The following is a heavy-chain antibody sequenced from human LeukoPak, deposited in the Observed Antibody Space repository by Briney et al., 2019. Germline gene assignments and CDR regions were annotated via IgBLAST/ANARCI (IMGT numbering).Heavy chain of an antibody. CDR3: ARGGSYGGYHSY. CDR1: GFTFTDYA. V-gene: IGHV3-30*04. J-gene: IGHJ4*02. CDR2: ISYDGSNK. Sequence: PGGSLRLSCVGSGFTFTDYAMHWVRQAPGKGLEWVAVISYDGSNKYYADSVKGRFTISRDNSKNTLYLQMNSLRAEDTALYYCARGGSYGGYHSYWGQGTLVTVSS. D-gene: IGHD4-23*01.